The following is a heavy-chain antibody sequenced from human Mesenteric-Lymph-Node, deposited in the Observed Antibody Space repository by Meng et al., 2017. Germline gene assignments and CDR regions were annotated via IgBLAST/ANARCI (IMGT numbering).Heavy chain of an antibody. V-gene: IGHV4-61*02. CDR3: AREFRSSGRAGTFDI. D-gene: IGHD3-22*01. Sequence: SETLSLTCTVSGDSISSVTYYWSWIRQSAGKGLEWIGRIYISGTTNYNPSLKSRVTISLDTSKNQFSLQLTSVTAADTAVYYCAREFRSSGRAGTFDIWGQGTVVTVSS. J-gene: IGHJ3*02. CDR2: IYISGTT. CDR1: GDSISSVTYY.